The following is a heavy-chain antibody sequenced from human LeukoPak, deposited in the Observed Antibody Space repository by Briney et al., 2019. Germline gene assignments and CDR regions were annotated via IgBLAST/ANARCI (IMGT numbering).Heavy chain of an antibody. V-gene: IGHV2-70*12. Sequence: ESGPALVKPTQTLTLTCAFSGFSLSTGEMSVSWIRQPPGKALEWLARIDSDDDKYYNTSLRTRLTISKDTSKNQVVLTMTNMDPVDTATYYCAHSPLWFGNPFDYWGQGTLVTVSS. D-gene: IGHD3-10*01. CDR1: GFSLSTGEMS. CDR2: IDSDDDK. CDR3: AHSPLWFGNPFDY. J-gene: IGHJ4*02.